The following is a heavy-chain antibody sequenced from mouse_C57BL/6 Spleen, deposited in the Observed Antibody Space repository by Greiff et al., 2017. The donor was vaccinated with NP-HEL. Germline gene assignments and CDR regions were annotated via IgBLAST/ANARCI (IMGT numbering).Heavy chain of an antibody. CDR2: IDPSDSYT. D-gene: IGHD2-4*01. J-gene: IGHJ3*01. Sequence: QVQLKQPGAELVKPGASVKLSCKASGYTFTSYWMQWVKQRPGQGLEWIGEIDPSDSYTNYNQKFKGKATLTVDTSSSTAYMQLSSLTSEDSAVYYCARSGGIYYDYHARFAYWGQGTLVTVSA. CDR3: ARSGGIYYDYHARFAY. CDR1: GYTFTSYW. V-gene: IGHV1-50*01.